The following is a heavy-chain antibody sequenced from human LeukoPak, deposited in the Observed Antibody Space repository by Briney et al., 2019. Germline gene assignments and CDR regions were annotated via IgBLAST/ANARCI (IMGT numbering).Heavy chain of an antibody. CDR2: INHSGST. V-gene: IGHV4-34*01. J-gene: IGHJ6*02. Sequence: SETLSLTCAVYGGSFSGYYWSWIRQPPGKGLEWIGEINHSGSTNYNPSLKSRVTISVDTSKKQFSLKLSSVTAADTAVYYCARLHYYYGMDAWAQGTTVTVSS. CDR3: ARLHYYYGMDA. CDR1: GGSFSGYY. D-gene: IGHD5-18*01.